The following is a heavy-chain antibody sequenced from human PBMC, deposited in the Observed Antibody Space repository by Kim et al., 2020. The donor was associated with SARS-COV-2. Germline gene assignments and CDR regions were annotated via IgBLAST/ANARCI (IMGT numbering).Heavy chain of an antibody. V-gene: IGHV5-10-1*01. J-gene: IGHJ4*02. Sequence: DSYTTYSPSFQGHVTISADKSISTAYLQWSSLKASDTAIYYCAGRTDYDYWGQGTLVTVS. CDR2: DSYT. D-gene: IGHD3-16*01. CDR3: AGRTDYDY.